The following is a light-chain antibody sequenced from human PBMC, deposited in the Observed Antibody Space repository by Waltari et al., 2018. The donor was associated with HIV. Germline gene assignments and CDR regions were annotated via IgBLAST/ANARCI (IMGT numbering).Light chain of an antibody. J-gene: IGLJ3*02. CDR1: SSDVGYYDY. CDR3: CSLARSDTIM. CDR2: DVS. Sequence: QSALTQPASVSGSPGQPITISCTGASSDVGYYDYVSWYQQPPGKAPNLIIYDVSKRPSGVPNRFSGSKSGNTASLTFSGLQAEDEADYYCCSLARSDTIMFGGGTKLTVL. V-gene: IGLV2-23*02.